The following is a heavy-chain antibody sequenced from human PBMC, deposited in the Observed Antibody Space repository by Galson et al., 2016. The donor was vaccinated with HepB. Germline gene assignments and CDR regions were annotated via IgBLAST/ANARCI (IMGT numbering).Heavy chain of an antibody. D-gene: IGHD3-3*01. CDR2: IKQDGSET. CDR1: GFTFRNYW. Sequence: SLRLSCAASGFTFRNYWMTWVRQAPGKGLEWVAHIKQDGSETYYLDSVRGRFTISRDNAKNSLDLQMNSLRAEDRAVYYCARGSDFWSGHYFDYLGQGTLVTVSS. CDR3: ARGSDFWSGHYFDY. V-gene: IGHV3-7*01. J-gene: IGHJ4*02.